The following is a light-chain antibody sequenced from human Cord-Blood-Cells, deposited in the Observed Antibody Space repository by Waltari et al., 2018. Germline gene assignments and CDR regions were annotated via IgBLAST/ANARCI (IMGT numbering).Light chain of an antibody. CDR3: QSYDSSLSGWV. J-gene: IGLJ3*02. CDR1: GPNIGEGDV. Sequence: QSVLTPPPSVSGAPGQRVTLSCTGRGPNIGEGDVATWYQQLPGTAPKLLIYGNSNRPAGVPDRFSGSKSGTSASLAITGLQAEDEADYYCQSYDSSLSGWVFGGGTKLTVL. CDR2: GNS. V-gene: IGLV1-40*01.